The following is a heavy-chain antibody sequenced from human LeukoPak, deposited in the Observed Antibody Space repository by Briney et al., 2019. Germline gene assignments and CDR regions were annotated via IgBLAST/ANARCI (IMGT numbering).Heavy chain of an antibody. J-gene: IGHJ4*02. CDR1: GFTFSRSW. CDR3: ATDPETESGRNGLDN. Sequence: GGSLRLSCAASGFTFSRSWMCWVRLAPGKAMEWLASIKPDGTDTYYVDSVKGRFTISRDNTKNSLYLQLDSLRADDTAVYFCATDPETESGRNGLDNWGQGTLVTVYS. CDR2: IKPDGTDT. V-gene: IGHV3-7*01. D-gene: IGHD2-8*01.